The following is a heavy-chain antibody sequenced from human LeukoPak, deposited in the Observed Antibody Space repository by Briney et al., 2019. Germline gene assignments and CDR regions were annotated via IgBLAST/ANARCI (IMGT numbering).Heavy chain of an antibody. Sequence: SVKVSCKASGGTFSSYTISWVRQAPGQGLEWMGRIIPILGISNYAQKFQGRVTITADKSTSTAYMEPSSLRYEDKAVYYCASLYCTNVVCSDFDYWGQGTLVTVSS. CDR3: ASLYCTNVVCSDFDY. V-gene: IGHV1-69*02. CDR1: GGTFSSYT. CDR2: IIPILGIS. D-gene: IGHD2-8*01. J-gene: IGHJ4*02.